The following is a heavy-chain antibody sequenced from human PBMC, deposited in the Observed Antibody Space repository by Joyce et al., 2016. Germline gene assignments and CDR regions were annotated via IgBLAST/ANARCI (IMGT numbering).Heavy chain of an antibody. D-gene: IGHD1-1*01. J-gene: IGHJ6*02. CDR3: ARRTTNYYYGLDV. CDR1: GGSISSFH. CDR2: VYYSGNT. V-gene: IGHV4-59*01. Sequence: QVQLQESGPGLVKPSETLSLTCSLSGGSISSFHWNWIRQSPGKGLEWSGNVYYSGNTNYNPSLKTRVAISVDPSKNQFYLRLTSVTAADTAVYYCARRTTNYYYGLDVWGQGTTVTVSS.